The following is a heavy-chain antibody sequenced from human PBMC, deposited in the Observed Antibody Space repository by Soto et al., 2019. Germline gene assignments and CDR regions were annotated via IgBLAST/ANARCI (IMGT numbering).Heavy chain of an antibody. D-gene: IGHD4-17*01. CDR3: ARELDYAFDY. Sequence: QSPGQGLEWMGGIIPIFGTANYAQKFQGRVTITADESTSTAYMELSSLRSEDTAVYYCARELDYAFDYWGQGTLGTVSS. J-gene: IGHJ4*02. CDR2: IIPIFGTA. V-gene: IGHV1-69*01.